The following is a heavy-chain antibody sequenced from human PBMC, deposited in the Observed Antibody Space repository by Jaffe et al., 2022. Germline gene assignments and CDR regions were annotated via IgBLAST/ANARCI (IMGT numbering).Heavy chain of an antibody. J-gene: IGHJ3*02. D-gene: IGHD6-13*01. V-gene: IGHV3-21*01. Sequence: EVQLVESGGGLVKPGGSLRLSCAASGFTFSSYSMNWVRQAPGKGLEWVSSISSSSSYIYYADSVKGRFTISRDNAKNSLYLQMNSLRAEDTAVYYCARDSNRYSSSWADAFDIWGQGTMVTVSS. CDR1: GFTFSSYS. CDR3: ARDSNRYSSSWADAFDI. CDR2: ISSSSSYI.